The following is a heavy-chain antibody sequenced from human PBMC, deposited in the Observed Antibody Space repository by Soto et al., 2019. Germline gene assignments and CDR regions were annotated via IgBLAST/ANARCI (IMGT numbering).Heavy chain of an antibody. D-gene: IGHD4-17*01. J-gene: IGHJ4*01. CDR2: IYYSGST. CDR1: GGSISSGGYY. Sequence: QVQLQESGPGLVKPSQTLSLTCTVSGGSISSGGYYWSWIRQHPGKGLEWIGYIYYSGSTYYNPSLKSRVTISVDTSKNPSSLKLGSVTAGDAAVYFCGGGYYGDPPYYFVYWGRGTLVTVS. CDR3: GGGYYGDPPYYFVY. V-gene: IGHV4-31*03.